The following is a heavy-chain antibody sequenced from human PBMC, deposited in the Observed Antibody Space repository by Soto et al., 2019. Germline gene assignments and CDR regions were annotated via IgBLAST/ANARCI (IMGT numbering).Heavy chain of an antibody. CDR1: GFIFKNYA. J-gene: IGHJ4*02. Sequence: QAQLEESGGGVVQPGGSLRLSCAASGFIFKNYAMYWVRQAPGKGLEWVALISYDGSSQYYADSVKGRFTISRDYSKNTLYRQMDSLRAEDTAVYFCARGAPPDYWGQGTLVSVSS. CDR3: ARGAPPDY. CDR2: ISYDGSSQ. V-gene: IGHV3-30*04.